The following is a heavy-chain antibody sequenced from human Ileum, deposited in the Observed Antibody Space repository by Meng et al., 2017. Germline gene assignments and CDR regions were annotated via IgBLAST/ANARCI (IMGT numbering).Heavy chain of an antibody. CDR2: IYYRGTT. D-gene: IGHD4-17*01. V-gene: IGHV4-39*02. CDR3: ARGTDYGDSYYFDF. Sequence: QLQLQVSGPGLLEPSETLSLTCVVSSGSLTSSGSYWGWVRQSPGKGLEWIATIYYRGTTYYNPSLKSRVTISIDTSKSQVSLEMASVVAADSGLFYCARGTDYGDSYYFDFWGPGSLVTVSS. CDR1: SGSLTSSGSY. J-gene: IGHJ4*01.